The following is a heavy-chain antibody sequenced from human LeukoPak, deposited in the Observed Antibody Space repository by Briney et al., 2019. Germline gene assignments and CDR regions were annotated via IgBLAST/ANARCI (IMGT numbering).Heavy chain of an antibody. D-gene: IGHD3-22*01. J-gene: IGHJ6*02. CDR2: ISAYNGNT. CDR1: GGTFSSYA. Sequence: EASVKVSCKASGGTFSSYAISWVRQAPGQGLEWMGWISAYNGNTNYAQKLQGRVTMTTDTSTSTAYMELRSLRSDDTAVYYCARIVRYYDSSGYSFGMDVWGQGTTVTVSS. V-gene: IGHV1-18*01. CDR3: ARIVRYYDSSGYSFGMDV.